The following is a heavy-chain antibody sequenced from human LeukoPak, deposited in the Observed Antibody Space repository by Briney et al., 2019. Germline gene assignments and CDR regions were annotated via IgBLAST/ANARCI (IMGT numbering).Heavy chain of an antibody. V-gene: IGHV4-4*09. CDR2: IYTSGST. CDR1: GGFISSYY. CDR3: AGGVVRGVRGFDY. D-gene: IGHD3-10*01. J-gene: IGHJ4*02. Sequence: SETLSLTCTVSGGFISSYYWSWIRQPPGKGLEWIGYIYTSGSTNYNPSLKSRVTISVNTSKNQFSLKLSSVTAADTAVYYCAGGVVRGVRGFDYWGQGTLVTVSS.